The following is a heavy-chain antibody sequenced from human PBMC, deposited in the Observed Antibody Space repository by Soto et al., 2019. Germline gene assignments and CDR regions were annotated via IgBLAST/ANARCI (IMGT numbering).Heavy chain of an antibody. V-gene: IGHV3-64*01. J-gene: IGHJ4*02. CDR1: GFTFSSYA. CDR3: ARGRTIAAADLLDY. D-gene: IGHD6-13*01. CDR2: ISSNGGST. Sequence: GESLKISCAASGFTFSSYAMHWVRQAPGKGLEYVSAISSNGGSTYYANSVKGRFTISRDNSKNTLYLQMGSLRAEDMAVYYCARGRTIAAADLLDYWGQGTLVTVSS.